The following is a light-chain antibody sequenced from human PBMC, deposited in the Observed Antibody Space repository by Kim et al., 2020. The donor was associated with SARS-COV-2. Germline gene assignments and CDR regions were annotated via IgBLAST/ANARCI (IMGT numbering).Light chain of an antibody. V-gene: IGKV1-27*01. CDR1: HAISHY. CDR2: AAS. J-gene: IGKJ1*01. CDR3: QKYDMAQWT. Sequence: DIQMTQSPSSLSASVGDRVTITCRASHAISHYLAWYQQKPGKVPKLLIYAASTLQSGVPSRFSGSGSGTDFTLTISSLQPEDVATYYCQKYDMAQWTFGQGNKVDIK.